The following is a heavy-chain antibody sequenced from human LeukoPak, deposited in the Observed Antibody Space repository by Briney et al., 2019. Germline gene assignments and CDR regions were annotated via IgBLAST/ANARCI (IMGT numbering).Heavy chain of an antibody. J-gene: IGHJ4*02. D-gene: IGHD6-19*01. CDR3: AKNGYSSGWYPEN. V-gene: IGHV3-23*01. CDR2: VTGTGGGT. CDR1: GFTFSNYG. Sequence: GGSLRLSCAASGFTFSNYGMSWVRQAPGKGLEWVSAVTGTGGGTYYADSAKGRFTISRDNSKNTLYLQMNSLRGEDTAIYYCAKNGYSSGWYPENWGQGTLVTVSS.